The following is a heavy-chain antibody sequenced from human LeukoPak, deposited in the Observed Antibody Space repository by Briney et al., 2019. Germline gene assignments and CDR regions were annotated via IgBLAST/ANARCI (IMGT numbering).Heavy chain of an antibody. CDR3: ARVKMVRGVSLDY. Sequence: PGGSLRLSCAASGFTFSSYWMHWVRQAPGKGLVWVSRINSDGSSTSYADSVKGRFTISRDDARNTLYLQMNSLRAEDTAVYYCARVKMVRGVSLDYWGQGTLVTVSS. CDR2: INSDGSST. D-gene: IGHD3-10*01. CDR1: GFTFSSYW. V-gene: IGHV3-74*01. J-gene: IGHJ4*02.